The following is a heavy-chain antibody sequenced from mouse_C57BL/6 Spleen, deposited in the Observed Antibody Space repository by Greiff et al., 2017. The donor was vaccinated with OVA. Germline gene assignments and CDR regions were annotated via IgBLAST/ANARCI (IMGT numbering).Heavy chain of an antibody. CDR3: ARYDYYGSSYGKGAMDY. D-gene: IGHD1-1*01. V-gene: IGHV1-72*01. Sequence: QVQLQQPGAELVKPGASVKLSCKASGYTFTSYWMHWVKQRPGRGLEWIGRIDPNSGGPKYNEKLKSKATLTVGKPSSTAYMQLSSLTSEDSAVYYCARYDYYGSSYGKGAMDYWGQGTSVTVSS. CDR1: GYTFTSYW. CDR2: IDPNSGGP. J-gene: IGHJ4*01.